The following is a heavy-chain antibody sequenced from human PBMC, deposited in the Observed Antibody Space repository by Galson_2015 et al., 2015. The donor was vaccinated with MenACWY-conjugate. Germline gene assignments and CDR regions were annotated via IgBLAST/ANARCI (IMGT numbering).Heavy chain of an antibody. CDR1: GDSVSSNSAA. Sequence: CAISGDSVSSNSAAWTWIRQSPSRGLEWLGRTYYRSRWHNDYAVSVKSRITINPDTSRNQLSLQLSSVTPEDTAVYYCARGVTRTSGTINWYFDFWGRGTQVTVSS. V-gene: IGHV6-1*01. CDR3: ARGVTRTSGTINWYFDF. J-gene: IGHJ2*01. CDR2: TYYRSRWHN. D-gene: IGHD6-13*01.